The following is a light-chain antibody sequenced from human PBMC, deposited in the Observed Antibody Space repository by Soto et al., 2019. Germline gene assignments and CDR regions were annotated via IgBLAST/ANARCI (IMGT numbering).Light chain of an antibody. CDR3: EQRSNWPLT. Sequence: EIALTQSPATLSLSPGERATLSCRATASLSSYLAWYQQTPGQAPRLLIYDASNRATGIPARFSGSGSGTDFTLTISSLEPEDFAIYYCEQRSNWPLTFAQGTKVDIK. V-gene: IGKV3-11*01. CDR2: DAS. CDR1: ASLSSY. J-gene: IGKJ1*01.